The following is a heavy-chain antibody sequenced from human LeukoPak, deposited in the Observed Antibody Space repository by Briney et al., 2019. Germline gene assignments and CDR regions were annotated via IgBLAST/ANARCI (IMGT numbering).Heavy chain of an antibody. CDR1: GFTFSTYS. V-gene: IGHV3-48*01. CDR2: ISTSSSII. Sequence: GGSLRLSCAASGFTFSTYSMNWVRQAPGKGLEWVSYISTSSSIIYYADSVKGRFTITRDNAKNSLYLQMNSLRAKDTAFYYCATDRWGFFNYWGQGTLVTVSS. CDR3: ATDRWGFFNY. D-gene: IGHD3-3*01. J-gene: IGHJ4*02.